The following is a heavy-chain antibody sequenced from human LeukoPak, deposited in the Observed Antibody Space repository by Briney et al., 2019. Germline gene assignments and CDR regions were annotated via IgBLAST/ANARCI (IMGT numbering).Heavy chain of an antibody. D-gene: IGHD3-3*01. CDR1: GFTFSSYS. Sequence: PGGSLRLSCAASGFTFSSYSMSWVRQAPGKGLEWVANIKQDGSEKYYVDSVKGRFTISRDNAKNSLYLQMNSLRAEDTAVYYCARGTNDFWSGAPDRSDVWGQGTTVTVSS. J-gene: IGHJ6*02. CDR3: ARGTNDFWSGAPDRSDV. CDR2: IKQDGSEK. V-gene: IGHV3-7*01.